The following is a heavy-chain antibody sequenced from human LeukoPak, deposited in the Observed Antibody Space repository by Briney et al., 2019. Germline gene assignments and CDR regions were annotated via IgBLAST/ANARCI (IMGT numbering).Heavy chain of an antibody. CDR3: ARGVVVVPAAPDY. D-gene: IGHD2-2*01. Sequence: ASVKVSCKASGYTFTSYAMHWVRQAPGQRLEWMGWMNAGNGNTKYSQKFQGRVTITRDTSASTAYMELSSLRSEDTAVYYCARGVVVVPAAPDYWGQGTLVTVSS. J-gene: IGHJ4*02. CDR1: GYTFTSYA. V-gene: IGHV1-3*01. CDR2: MNAGNGNT.